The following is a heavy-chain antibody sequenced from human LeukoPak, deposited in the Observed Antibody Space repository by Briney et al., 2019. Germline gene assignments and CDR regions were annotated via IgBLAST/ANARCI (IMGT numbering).Heavy chain of an antibody. CDR2: IRSKANSYAT. J-gene: IGHJ4*02. D-gene: IGHD4-17*01. CDR3: TRLVYYGDGFDY. CDR1: GFTFSGSA. V-gene: IGHV3-73*01. Sequence: GGPLRLSCAASGFTFSGSAMHWVRQASGKGLEWVGRIRSKANSYATAYAASVKGRFTISRDDSKNTAYLQMNSLKTEDTAVYYCTRLVYYGDGFDYWGQGTLATVSS.